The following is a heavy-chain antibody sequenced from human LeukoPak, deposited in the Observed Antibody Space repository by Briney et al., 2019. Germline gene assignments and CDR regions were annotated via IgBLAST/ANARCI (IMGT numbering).Heavy chain of an antibody. Sequence: SQTLSLTCTVSGGSISSGGYYWSWIRQHPGKGLEWIGYIYYSGSTYYNPSLKSRVTISVDTSKNQFSLKLSSVTAADTAVYYCARGANWGSPDYWGQGTLAAVSS. CDR3: ARGANWGSPDY. V-gene: IGHV4-31*03. CDR1: GGSISSGGYY. D-gene: IGHD7-27*01. J-gene: IGHJ4*02. CDR2: IYYSGST.